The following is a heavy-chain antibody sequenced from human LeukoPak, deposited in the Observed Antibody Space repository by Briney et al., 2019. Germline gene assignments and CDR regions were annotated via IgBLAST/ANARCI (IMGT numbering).Heavy chain of an antibody. Sequence: PGGSLRLSCAASGFTFSSYGMSWVRQAPGKGLEWVSAISGSGGSTYYADSVKGWFTISRDNSKNTLYLQMNSLRAEDTALYYCARIGYSSSSNDYWGQGTLVTVSS. V-gene: IGHV3-23*01. CDR1: GFTFSSYG. J-gene: IGHJ4*02. CDR3: ARIGYSSSSNDY. D-gene: IGHD6-6*01. CDR2: ISGSGGST.